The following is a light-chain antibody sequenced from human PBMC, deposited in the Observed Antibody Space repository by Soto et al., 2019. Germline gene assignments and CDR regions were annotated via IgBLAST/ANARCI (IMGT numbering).Light chain of an antibody. Sequence: SYELAQPPSVSVAPGQTARIACGGNNIGSNSVHWYQQRPGQAPVLVVCDDCDRPSGIPERFSGSNSGNTATLTISRVEAGDEADYYCQVWDGISDHVVFGGGTKLTVL. CDR2: DDC. J-gene: IGLJ2*01. CDR1: NIGSNS. CDR3: QVWDGISDHVV. V-gene: IGLV3-21*02.